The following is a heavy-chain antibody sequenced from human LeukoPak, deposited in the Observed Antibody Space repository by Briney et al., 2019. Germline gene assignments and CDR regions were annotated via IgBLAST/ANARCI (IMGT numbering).Heavy chain of an antibody. V-gene: IGHV4-4*07. CDR3: ARDRGYYGSGSYTRYFDL. D-gene: IGHD3-10*01. J-gene: IGHJ2*01. CDR1: GGSISGYY. Sequence: SETLSLTCTVSGGSISGYYWSWIRQPAGKGLEWIGRIYTSGSTNYNPSLKSRVTMSVDTSKNQFSLKLSSVTAADTAVYYCARDRGYYGSGSYTRYFDLWGRGTLVTVSS. CDR2: IYTSGST.